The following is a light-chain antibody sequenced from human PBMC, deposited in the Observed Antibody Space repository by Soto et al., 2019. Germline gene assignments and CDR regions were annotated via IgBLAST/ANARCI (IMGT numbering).Light chain of an antibody. CDR2: AAS. CDR1: QSIRND. V-gene: IGKV1-17*01. CDR3: LHQNSYLALS. Sequence: DIQMTQSPSSLSASVGDRVTITCRASQSIRNDLGWYQQKSGKAPRRLIYAASTLQTGVPSRFSGSGSGREFTLTISGLQPEDFATYDCLHQNSYLALSFGGGTKVE. J-gene: IGKJ4*01.